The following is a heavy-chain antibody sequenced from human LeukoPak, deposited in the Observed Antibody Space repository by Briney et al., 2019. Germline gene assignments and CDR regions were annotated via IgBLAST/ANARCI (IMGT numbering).Heavy chain of an antibody. J-gene: IGHJ4*02. V-gene: IGHV3-74*03. Sequence: PGRSLRLSCAASGFTYSSYWMHWVRQAPGKGLVWVARIKGDGSYTLYADSVKGRFTISRDNAKNTLYLQMNSLRAEDTAVYYCASQGDYAYGDYNWGQGTLVTVSS. CDR2: IKGDGSYT. CDR1: GFTYSSYW. D-gene: IGHD4-17*01. CDR3: ASQGDYAYGDYN.